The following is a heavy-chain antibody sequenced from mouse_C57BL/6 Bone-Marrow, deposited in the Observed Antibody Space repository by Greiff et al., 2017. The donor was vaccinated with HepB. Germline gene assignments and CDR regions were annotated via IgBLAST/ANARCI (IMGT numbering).Heavy chain of an antibody. CDR1: EYEFPSHD. J-gene: IGHJ1*03. V-gene: IGHV5-2*03. CDR2: INSDGGST. Sequence: EVKVEESGGGLVQPGESLKLSCESNEYEFPSHDMSWVRKTPEKRLELVAAINSDGGSTYYPETMERRFIISRDNTKKTLYLQMSSLRSEDTALYYCARGNLGHHWYFDVWGTGTTVTVSS. CDR3: ARGNLGHHWYFDV. D-gene: IGHD3-1*01.